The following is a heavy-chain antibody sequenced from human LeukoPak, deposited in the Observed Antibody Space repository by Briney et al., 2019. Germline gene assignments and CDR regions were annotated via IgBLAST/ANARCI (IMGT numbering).Heavy chain of an antibody. V-gene: IGHV1-18*01. CDR1: GYTFTSYA. CDR3: ARDLLGRDFDY. CDR2: ISAYNGNT. D-gene: IGHD1-26*01. Sequence: ASVKVSCKASGYTFTSYAMHWVRQAPGQGLEWMGWISAYNGNTNYAQKLQGRVTMTTDTSTSTAYMELRSLRSDDTAVYYCARDLLGRDFDYWGQGTLVTVSS. J-gene: IGHJ4*02.